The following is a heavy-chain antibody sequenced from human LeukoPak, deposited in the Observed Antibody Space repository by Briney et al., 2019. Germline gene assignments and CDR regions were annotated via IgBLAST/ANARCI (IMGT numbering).Heavy chain of an antibody. Sequence: PGGSLRLSCAASGFTFSSYWMSWVRQAPGKGLEWVANIKQDGSEKYYVDSVKGRFTISRDNAKNSLYLQMNILRAEDTAVYYCARDSGYYYDSSGYYISGYFDYWGQGTLVTVSS. CDR3: ARDSGYYYDSSGYYISGYFDY. J-gene: IGHJ4*02. V-gene: IGHV3-7*01. D-gene: IGHD3-22*01. CDR1: GFTFSSYW. CDR2: IKQDGSEK.